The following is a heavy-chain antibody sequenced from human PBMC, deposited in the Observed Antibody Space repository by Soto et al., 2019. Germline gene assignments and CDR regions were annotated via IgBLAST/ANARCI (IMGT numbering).Heavy chain of an antibody. D-gene: IGHD3-22*01. Sequence: QVQLVQSGAEVKKPGSSVKVSCKASGDTFSSYTISWVRQAPGQGLEWMGRIIPILGIANYAQKFQGRVTITADKSTSTAYMELSSLRSEDTAVYYCARGADYDSSGYLDYWGQGTLVTVSS. CDR3: ARGADYDSSGYLDY. J-gene: IGHJ4*02. CDR2: IIPILGIA. CDR1: GDTFSSYT. V-gene: IGHV1-69*02.